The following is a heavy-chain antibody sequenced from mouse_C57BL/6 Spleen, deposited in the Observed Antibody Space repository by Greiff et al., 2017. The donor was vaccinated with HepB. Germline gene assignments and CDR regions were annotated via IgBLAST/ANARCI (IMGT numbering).Heavy chain of an antibody. D-gene: IGHD3-2*02. V-gene: IGHV1-53*01. Sequence: VQLQQPGTELVKPGASVKLSCKASGYTFTSYWMHWVKQRPGQGLEWIGNINPSNGGTNYNEKFKGKATLTVDKSSSTAYMQLRSLPSEYSAVYYCAREAQATGYFDYWGQGTTLTVSS. CDR1: GYTFTSYW. CDR3: AREAQATGYFDY. CDR2: INPSNGGT. J-gene: IGHJ2*01.